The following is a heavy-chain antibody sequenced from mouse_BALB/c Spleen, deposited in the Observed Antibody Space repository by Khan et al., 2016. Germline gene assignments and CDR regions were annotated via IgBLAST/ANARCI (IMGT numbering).Heavy chain of an antibody. V-gene: IGHV1-39*01. Sequence: VQLQQSGPEVEKPGASVKISCKASGYSFTDYNMNWVKQSNGKSLEWIGNIDPYFGSTSYNQKFKGKATLTVDKSSSTAYMQLKSLTSEDSSVYDWAREGGNYVWFAYWGQGTLVTVSA. CDR3: AREGGNYVWFAY. CDR2: IDPYFGST. CDR1: GYSFTDYN. D-gene: IGHD2-1*01. J-gene: IGHJ3*01.